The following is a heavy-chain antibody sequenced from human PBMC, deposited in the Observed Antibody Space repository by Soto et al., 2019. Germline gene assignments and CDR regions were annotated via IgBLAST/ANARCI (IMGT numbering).Heavy chain of an antibody. J-gene: IGHJ4*02. CDR1: GYTFTSYG. Sequence: QVQLVQSGAEVKKPGASVKVSCKASGYTFTSYGISWVRQAPGQGLEWMGWISAYNGNTNYAQKLQGRVTMTTDTSTSAAYMELRSLRSDDTAVYYCARDQDGDIVATILGYWGQGTLVTVSS. CDR2: ISAYNGNT. CDR3: ARDQDGDIVATILGY. D-gene: IGHD5-12*01. V-gene: IGHV1-18*01.